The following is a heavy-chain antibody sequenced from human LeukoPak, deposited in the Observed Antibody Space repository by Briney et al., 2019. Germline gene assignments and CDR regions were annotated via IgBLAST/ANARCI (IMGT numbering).Heavy chain of an antibody. V-gene: IGHV3-74*01. Sequence: PGGSLRLSCAASGFTFSSYWMHWVRHAPGKGLVWVSRINSDGSSTTCADSVEGRFTISRDNAKNTLYLQMNSLRAEDTAVYYCALDEGRAVANYWGQGTLVTVSS. D-gene: IGHD6-19*01. CDR3: ALDEGRAVANY. CDR1: GFTFSSYW. CDR2: INSDGSST. J-gene: IGHJ4*02.